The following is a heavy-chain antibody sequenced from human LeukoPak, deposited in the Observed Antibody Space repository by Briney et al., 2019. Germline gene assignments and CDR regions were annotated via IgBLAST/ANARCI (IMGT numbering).Heavy chain of an antibody. J-gene: IGHJ4*02. CDR1: GFTLSSYA. D-gene: IGHD3-10*01. V-gene: IGHV3-23*01. Sequence: GGSLRLSCAASGFTLSSYAMSWVRQAQGKGREWVSTLSGSGGRTYYADSVKGRFTISRDNSKNTLYLQMNSLRPEDTAVYYCAKADYDSGSYSPIRWGQGTLVTVSS. CDR2: LSGSGGRT. CDR3: AKADYDSGSYSPIR.